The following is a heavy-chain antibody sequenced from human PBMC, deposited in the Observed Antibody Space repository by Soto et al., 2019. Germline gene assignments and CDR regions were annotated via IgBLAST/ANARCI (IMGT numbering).Heavy chain of an antibody. D-gene: IGHD2-21*02. Sequence: QVQLQESGPGLVKPSQTLSLTCTVSGGSISSGDYYWSWIRQPPGKGLEWIGYIYYSGSTYYNPSLRIRVTKSVDASKHQFSLKLSSVTAADTAVYYCARQRTVKHHWYFDLWGRGTPVTVSS. CDR2: IYYSGST. CDR3: ARQRTVKHHWYFDL. CDR1: GGSISSGDYY. V-gene: IGHV4-30-4*01. J-gene: IGHJ2*01.